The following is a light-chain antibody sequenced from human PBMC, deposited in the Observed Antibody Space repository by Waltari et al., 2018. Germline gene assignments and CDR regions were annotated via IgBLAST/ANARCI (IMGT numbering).Light chain of an antibody. CDR1: SRDVGGYNY. J-gene: IGLJ2*01. Sequence: QSALTQPASVSGSPGQSITISCPGTSRDVGGYNYVYWYQQYPGIAPKLLIYDVSNRPSGVSNRFSGSKSGNTASLTISGLQAEDEADYYCSSYTSSSTLVVFGGGTKLTVL. CDR3: SSYTSSSTLVV. V-gene: IGLV2-14*01. CDR2: DVS.